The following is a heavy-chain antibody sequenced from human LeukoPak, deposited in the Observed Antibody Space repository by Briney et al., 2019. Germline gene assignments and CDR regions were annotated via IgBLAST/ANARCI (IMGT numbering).Heavy chain of an antibody. D-gene: IGHD3-10*01. CDR1: GFTFSNAW. CDR2: IKSKTDGGTT. J-gene: IGHJ4*02. CDR3: TTDLAMVRGVKYY. Sequence: PGGSLRLSCAASGFTFSNAWMSWVRQAPGKGLEWVGRIKSKTDGGTTDYAAPVKGRFTISRDDSKNTLYLQMNSPKTEDTAVYYCTTDLAMVRGVKYYWGQGTLVTVSS. V-gene: IGHV3-15*01.